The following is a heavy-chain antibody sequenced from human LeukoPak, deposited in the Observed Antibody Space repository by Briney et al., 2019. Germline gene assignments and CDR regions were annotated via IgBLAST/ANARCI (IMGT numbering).Heavy chain of an antibody. D-gene: IGHD3-10*01. Sequence: SETLSLTCTVSGGSIRRSSYYWGWIRQPPGKGPEWIGNVYYSGTTYYNPSLKSRGTISVDTSKNQFSLKLSSVTAADTAIYYCARHGRERPFDYFDYWGQGTLVPVSS. J-gene: IGHJ4*02. CDR3: ARHGRERPFDYFDY. CDR2: VYYSGTT. CDR1: GGSIRRSSYY. V-gene: IGHV4-39*01.